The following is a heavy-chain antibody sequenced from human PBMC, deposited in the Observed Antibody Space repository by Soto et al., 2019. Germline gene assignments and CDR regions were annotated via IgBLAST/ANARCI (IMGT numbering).Heavy chain of an antibody. V-gene: IGHV3-30*03. CDR1: GFTFSSYG. CDR3: VTRFTAVATARFDY. Sequence: HPGGSLRLSCAASGFTFSSYGMNWVRQAPGKGLEWVAVVSYDEITKYYADSVKGRFTLSRDDSKNTVYLQMNGLEIEDTGMYYCVTRFTAVATARFDYWGQGTLVTVSS. D-gene: IGHD2-21*02. J-gene: IGHJ4*02. CDR2: VSYDEITK.